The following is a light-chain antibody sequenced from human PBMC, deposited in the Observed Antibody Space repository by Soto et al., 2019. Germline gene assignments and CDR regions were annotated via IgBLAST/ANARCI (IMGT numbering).Light chain of an antibody. J-gene: IGLJ1*01. Sequence: QSALTQPASVSGSPGQSITISCTGTSSDVGGYNYVSWYQQHPGKAPKLMIYDVSNRPSGVSNRFSGSKSGNTASLTISGLQAXDEADXYCSSYTSSSTLYVFGTGTKLTVL. CDR1: SSDVGGYNY. V-gene: IGLV2-14*01. CDR3: SSYTSSSTLYV. CDR2: DVS.